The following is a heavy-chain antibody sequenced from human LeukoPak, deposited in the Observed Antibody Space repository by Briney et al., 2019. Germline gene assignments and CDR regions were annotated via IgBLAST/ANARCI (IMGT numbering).Heavy chain of an antibody. CDR3: ASERGCGGGGCYPNKGQGLDV. D-gene: IGHD2-15*01. CDR1: GYTFTGYY. Sequence: ASVKVSGKASGYTFTGYYMHWVRQAPGQGLEWVGWINPNSGGTNYAQKFQGRVTMTRDTSISTAYMELSRLRSDDTDVYYCASERGCGGGGCYPNKGQGLDVWGKGAMGTVSS. V-gene: IGHV1-2*02. J-gene: IGHJ3*01. CDR2: INPNSGGT.